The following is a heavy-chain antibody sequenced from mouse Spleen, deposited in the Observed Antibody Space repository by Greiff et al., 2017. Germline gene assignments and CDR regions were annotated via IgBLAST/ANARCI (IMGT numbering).Heavy chain of an antibody. V-gene: IGHV14-2*01. Sequence: VQLQQSDAELVKPGASVKISCKVSGYTFTDHTIHWMKQRTEQGLEWIGRIDPEDGETKYAPKFQGKATITADTSSNTAYLQLSSLTSEDTAVYYCGAGAMDYWGQGTSVTVSS. J-gene: IGHJ4*01. CDR3: GAGAMDY. CDR1: GYTFTDHT. CDR2: IDPEDGET.